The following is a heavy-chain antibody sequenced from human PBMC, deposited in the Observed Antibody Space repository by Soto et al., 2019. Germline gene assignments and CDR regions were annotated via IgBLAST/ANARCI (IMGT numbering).Heavy chain of an antibody. Sequence: GGSLRLSCAASGFTFSSYSMNWVRQAPGKGLEWVSSISSSSSYIYYADSVKGRFTISRDNAKNSLYLQMNSLRAEDTAVYYCARDPVRAAAGTSPDYWGQGTLVTVSS. CDR1: GFTFSSYS. J-gene: IGHJ4*02. CDR2: ISSSSSYI. CDR3: ARDPVRAAAGTSPDY. D-gene: IGHD6-13*01. V-gene: IGHV3-21*01.